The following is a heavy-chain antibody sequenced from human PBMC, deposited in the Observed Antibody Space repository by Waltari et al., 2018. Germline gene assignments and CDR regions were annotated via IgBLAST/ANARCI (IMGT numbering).Heavy chain of an antibody. CDR2: SRNKANSYTT. V-gene: IGHV3-72*01. D-gene: IGHD6-13*01. Sequence: EVQLVESGGGLVQPGGSLRPSCAVSGFIFSDHYLAGVRQAPGKGLEWVGRSRNKANSYTTEHAASVKGRFTISRDDSKNLLYLEMNSLKTEDTAVYYCAKDKAAAGHPEYFQHWGQGTLVTVSS. J-gene: IGHJ1*01. CDR3: AKDKAAAGHPEYFQH. CDR1: GFIFSDHY.